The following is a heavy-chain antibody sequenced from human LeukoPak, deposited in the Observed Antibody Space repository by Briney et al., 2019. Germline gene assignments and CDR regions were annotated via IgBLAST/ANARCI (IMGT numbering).Heavy chain of an antibody. CDR2: ISGSGGST. Sequence: GGSLRLSCAASGFTLSSYAMSWVRQAPGKGLEWVSSISGSGGSTYYADSVKGRFTISRDNSKNTLYLQMNTLRAEDTAVYYCAKEGLYDYVWGSPNGPFDYWGQGTLVTVSS. D-gene: IGHD3-16*01. V-gene: IGHV3-23*01. J-gene: IGHJ4*02. CDR3: AKEGLYDYVWGSPNGPFDY. CDR1: GFTLSSYA.